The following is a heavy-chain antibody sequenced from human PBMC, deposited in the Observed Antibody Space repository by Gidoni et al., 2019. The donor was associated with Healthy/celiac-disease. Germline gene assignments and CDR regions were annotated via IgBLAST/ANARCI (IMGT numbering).Heavy chain of an antibody. CDR1: GFPFSRYE. V-gene: IGHV3-48*03. D-gene: IGHD3-10*01. CDR3: GRGGKPSFYSGIDV. J-gene: IGHJ6*02. Sequence: EVQLVESGGGLVQPGGSLRLSCAASGFPFSRYEMNWVRQAPGKGLEGVSYISSSGSTRYYADAVKGRIPISRDNAKNLLFLEMNSLGTADTAGYYGGRGGKPSFYSGIDVWGQGTPVTVSS. CDR2: ISSSGSTR.